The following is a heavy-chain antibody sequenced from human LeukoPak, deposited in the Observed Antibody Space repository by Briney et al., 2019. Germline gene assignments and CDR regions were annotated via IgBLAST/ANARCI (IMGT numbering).Heavy chain of an antibody. CDR1: GGSISSVY. Sequence: SETLSLTCTVSGGSISSVYWSCIRQPAGKGLEWIGRIYITGSTNYNPSLKSRVTMSVDTSKNQFSLKLSSVTAADTAVYYCARESGSSWYFDYWGQGTMVTVSS. CDR2: IYITGST. V-gene: IGHV4-4*07. J-gene: IGHJ4*02. CDR3: ARESGSSWYFDY. D-gene: IGHD6-13*01.